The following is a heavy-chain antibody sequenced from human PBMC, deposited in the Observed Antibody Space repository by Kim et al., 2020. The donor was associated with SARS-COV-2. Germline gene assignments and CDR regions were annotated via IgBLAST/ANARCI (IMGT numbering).Heavy chain of an antibody. CDR3: ARDWGGYDVLTGYYAYFDY. J-gene: IGHJ4*02. CDR2: IYGSEST. Sequence: SETLSLTCTVSGGSINSYYWSWIRQPAGKGLEWIGRIYGSESTRFNPSLRSRATMSVDASKNQFSLKLSSVTAADTDVYYCARDWGGYDVLTGYYAYFDYWGQGILVTVSS. CDR1: GGSINSYY. V-gene: IGHV4-4*07. D-gene: IGHD3-9*01.